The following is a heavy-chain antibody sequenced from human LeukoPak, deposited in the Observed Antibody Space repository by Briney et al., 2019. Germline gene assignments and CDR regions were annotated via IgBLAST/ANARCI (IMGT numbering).Heavy chain of an antibody. Sequence: PGESLRLSCAASGFTFEHYGMSWVRQAPGKGLEWVSGITWDSAKTGYADSVKGRFTISRDNAKRSLYVQMNSLRAEDTALYYCATSDQIIMMDAFDIWGQGTMVTVSS. J-gene: IGHJ3*02. CDR3: ATSDQIIMMDAFDI. D-gene: IGHD3-16*01. CDR2: ITWDSAKT. V-gene: IGHV3-20*04. CDR1: GFTFEHYG.